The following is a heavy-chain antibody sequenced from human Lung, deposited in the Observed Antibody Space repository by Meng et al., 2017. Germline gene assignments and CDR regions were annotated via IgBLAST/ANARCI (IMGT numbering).Heavy chain of an antibody. V-gene: IGHV3-30*01. J-gene: IGHJ2*01. Sequence: QGELVESGGGVVQPGGSLRLSCAASGFTFNTYAMHWVRQAPGKGLEWVSLMSFDGAQIYYSDSVRGRFTISRDNSKNTLYLQMNSLRAEDTVVYYCARDKPPNDVWGRGTLVTVSS. CDR3: ARDKPPNDV. CDR1: GFTFNTYA. CDR2: MSFDGAQI.